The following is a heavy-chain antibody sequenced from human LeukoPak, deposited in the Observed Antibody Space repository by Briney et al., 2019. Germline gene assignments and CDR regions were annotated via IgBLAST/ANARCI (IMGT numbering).Heavy chain of an antibody. V-gene: IGHV4-34*01. Sequence: SSETLSLTCAVYGGSFSGYYWGWIRQPPGKGLEWIGEINHSGSTNYNPSLKSRVTISVDTSKNQFSLKLSSVTAADTAVYYCARASNYYYYGMDVWGQGTTVTVSS. CDR1: GGSFSGYY. CDR3: ARASNYYYYGMDV. J-gene: IGHJ6*02. D-gene: IGHD2-2*01. CDR2: INHSGST.